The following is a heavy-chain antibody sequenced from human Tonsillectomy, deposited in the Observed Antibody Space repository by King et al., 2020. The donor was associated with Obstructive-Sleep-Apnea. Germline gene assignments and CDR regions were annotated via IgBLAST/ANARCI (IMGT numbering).Heavy chain of an antibody. V-gene: IGHV1-18*01. CDR1: SYTFTSYG. CDR2: ISAYNGNT. Sequence: VQLVQSGAEVKKPGASVKVSCKASSYTFTSYGITWVRQAPGQGLEWMGWISAYNGNTNYAQKLQGRVTMTTDTSTRTAYMELRSLTSDDTAVYYCARPGGYSYGSGDFDYWGQGTLVTVSS. CDR3: ARPGGYSYGSGDFDY. D-gene: IGHD5-18*01. J-gene: IGHJ4*02.